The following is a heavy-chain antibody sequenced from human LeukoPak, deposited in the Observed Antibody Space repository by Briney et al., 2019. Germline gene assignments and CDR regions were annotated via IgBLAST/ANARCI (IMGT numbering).Heavy chain of an antibody. CDR2: ISNSGNTI. V-gene: IGHV3-11*01. Sequence: GGSLRLSCAASGFTFGDYYMTWIRQAPGKGLELVSYISNSGNTIKEADSVKGRFTISRDNAQNSLFLQMKSLRAEDTAVYYCARYRVITNDYFDSWGQGTLVTVSS. CDR1: GFTFGDYY. J-gene: IGHJ4*02. D-gene: IGHD3-16*01. CDR3: ARYRVITNDYFDS.